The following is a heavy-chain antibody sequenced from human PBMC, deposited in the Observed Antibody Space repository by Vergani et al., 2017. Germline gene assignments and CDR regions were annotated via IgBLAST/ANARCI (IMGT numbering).Heavy chain of an antibody. D-gene: IGHD1-1*01. J-gene: IGHJ6*03. CDR2: INHSGTT. Sequence: QVQLQESGPGLVKPPGTLSLTCAVSGGSISSSNWWSWVRQPPGKGLEWIGDINHSGTTNYNPSLKSRVAISLDTSKRQFSLKLSSVTAADTAVYYCARVTRFSDPHNYYYYYYMDVWGKGTTVTVSS. CDR3: ARVTRFSDPHNYYYYYYMDV. V-gene: IGHV4-4*03. CDR1: GGSISSSNW.